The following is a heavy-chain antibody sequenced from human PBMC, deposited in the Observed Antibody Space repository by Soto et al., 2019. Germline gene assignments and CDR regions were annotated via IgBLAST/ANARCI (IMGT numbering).Heavy chain of an antibody. J-gene: IGHJ4*02. CDR2: IWYDGSNK. CDR3: ARDRGYAFDY. CDR1: GFTFSSYG. Sequence: QVQLVESGGGVVQPGRSLRLSCAASGFTFSSYGMHWVRQAPGKGLEWVAVIWYDGSNKYYADSVKGRFTISRDNSKNTMYLQMNSLRAEDTAVYYCARDRGYAFDYWGQGTLVTVSS. D-gene: IGHD6-25*01. V-gene: IGHV3-33*01.